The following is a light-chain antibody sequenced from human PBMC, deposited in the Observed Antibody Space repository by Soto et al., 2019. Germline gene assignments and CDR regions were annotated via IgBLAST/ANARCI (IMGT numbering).Light chain of an antibody. CDR1: SSDVGTFNY. V-gene: IGLV2-8*01. J-gene: IGLJ3*02. CDR3: NTFGGTNPVM. CDR2: EVS. Sequence: QSVLTQPPSASGSPGQSVTISCTGTSSDVGTFNYVSWYQQHPGKAPKLIIYEVSKRPSGVPDRFSGSKSGNTASLTVSGLQAEDEADYYCNTFGGTNPVMFGGGTKLTVL.